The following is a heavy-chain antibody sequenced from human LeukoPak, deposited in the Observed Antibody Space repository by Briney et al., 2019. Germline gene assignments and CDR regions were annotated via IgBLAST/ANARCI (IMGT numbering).Heavy chain of an antibody. CDR2: ISSSSSYI. D-gene: IGHD2-2*01. CDR1: GFTFSSYS. V-gene: IGHV3-21*01. CDR3: ARDVAPAAMDHYGMDV. Sequence: GGSLRLSCAASGFTFSSYSMNWVRQAPGKGLEWVSSISSSSSYIYYADSVKGRFTISRDNAKNSLYLQMNGLRAEDTAVYYCARDVAPAAMDHYGMDVWGQGTTVTVSS. J-gene: IGHJ6*02.